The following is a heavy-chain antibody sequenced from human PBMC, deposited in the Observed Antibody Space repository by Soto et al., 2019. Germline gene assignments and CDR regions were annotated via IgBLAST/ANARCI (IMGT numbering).Heavy chain of an antibody. V-gene: IGHV3-23*01. CDR1: EFTFSSYA. CDR2: ISGSGSST. J-gene: IGHJ5*02. D-gene: IGHD2-2*01. CDR3: ARAPGDIVVVPAAKGQPFDP. Sequence: GGSLRLSCAASEFTFSSYAMSWVRQAPGKGLEWVSAISGSGSSTYYVDSVKGRFTISRDNSKNTLYLQMNSLRPDDTAVYYCARAPGDIVVVPAAKGQPFDPWGQGTLVTVSS.